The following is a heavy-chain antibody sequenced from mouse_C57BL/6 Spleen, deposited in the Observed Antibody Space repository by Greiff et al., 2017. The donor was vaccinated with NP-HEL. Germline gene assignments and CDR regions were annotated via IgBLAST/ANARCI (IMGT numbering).Heavy chain of an antibody. V-gene: IGHV1-69*01. J-gene: IGHJ2*01. CDR1: GYTFTSYW. CDR3: ARSKYYGHDY. Sequence: QVQLQQPGAELVMPGASVKLSCKAFGYTFTSYWMHWVKQRPGQGLEWIGEIDPSDSYTNYNQKFKGKSTLTVDKSSSTAYMQLSSLTSEDSAVYYCARSKYYGHDYWGQGTTLTVSS. CDR2: IDPSDSYT. D-gene: IGHD1-1*01.